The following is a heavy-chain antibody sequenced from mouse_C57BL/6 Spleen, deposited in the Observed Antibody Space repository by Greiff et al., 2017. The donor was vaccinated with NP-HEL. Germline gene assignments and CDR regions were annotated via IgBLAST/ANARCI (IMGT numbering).Heavy chain of an antibody. CDR1: GYTFTSYW. V-gene: IGHV1-72*01. J-gene: IGHJ2*01. CDR2: IDPNSGGT. Sequence: QVQLKQPGAELVKPGASVKLSCKASGYTFTSYWMHWVKQRPGRGLEWIGRIDPNSGGTKYNEKFKSKATLTVDKPSSTAYMQLSSLTSEDSAVYYCARMGYDYDFDYWGQGTTLTVSS. CDR3: ARMGYDYDFDY. D-gene: IGHD2-4*01.